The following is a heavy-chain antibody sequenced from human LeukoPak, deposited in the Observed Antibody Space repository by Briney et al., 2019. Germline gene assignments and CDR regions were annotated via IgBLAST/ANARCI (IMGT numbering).Heavy chain of an antibody. Sequence: GGSLRLSCAASGFTFSSYSMNWVRQAPGKGLEWVSSISSSSSYIYYADSVKGRFTISRDNAKNSLYLQMNSLRAEDTAVYYCASPLLASDAFDIWGQGTMVTVS. CDR3: ASPLLASDAFDI. V-gene: IGHV3-21*01. J-gene: IGHJ3*02. CDR1: GFTFSSYS. CDR2: ISSSSSYI.